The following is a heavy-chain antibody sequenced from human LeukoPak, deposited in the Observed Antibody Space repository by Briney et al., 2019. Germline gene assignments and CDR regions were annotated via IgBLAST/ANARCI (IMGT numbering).Heavy chain of an antibody. CDR3: ARQGQWLYYFDY. V-gene: IGHV4-31*03. CDR2: IYYSGST. J-gene: IGHJ4*02. CDR1: GGSISSGGYY. D-gene: IGHD6-19*01. Sequence: SQTLSLTCTVSGGSISSGGYYWSWIRQHPGKGLEWIGYIYYSGSTYYNPSLKNRVTISVDTSKNQFSLKLSSVTAADTAVYYCARQGQWLYYFDYWGQGTLVTVSS.